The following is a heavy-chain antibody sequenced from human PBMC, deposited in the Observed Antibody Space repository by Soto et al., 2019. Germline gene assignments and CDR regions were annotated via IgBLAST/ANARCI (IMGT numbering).Heavy chain of an antibody. V-gene: IGHV1-46*01. CDR2: INPSGGST. CDR1: GYTFTSYY. Sequence: ASVKVSCKASGYTFTSYYMHWVRQAPGQGLEWMGIINPSGGSTSYAQKFQGRVTMTRDMSTSTVYMELSSLRSEDTAVYYCARVAPEHQVGYCTNGVCPAASWGQGTLVTVSS. D-gene: IGHD2-8*01. CDR3: ARVAPEHQVGYCTNGVCPAAS. J-gene: IGHJ4*02.